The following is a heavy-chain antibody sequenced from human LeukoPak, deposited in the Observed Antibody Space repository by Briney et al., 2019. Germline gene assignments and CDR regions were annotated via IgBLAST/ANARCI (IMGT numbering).Heavy chain of an antibody. CDR3: AKDSSGPAY. V-gene: IGHV3-53*01. CDR2: IYSGVGT. D-gene: IGHD6-19*01. Sequence: GGSLRLSCAASGFNVNSNYMSWVRQVPGRGLEWVSVIYSGVGTFYAGSVKGRFTISRDNSKNTLYLQMNSLRAEDTAVYYCAKDSSGPAYWGQGTLVTVSS. CDR1: GFNVNSNY. J-gene: IGHJ4*02.